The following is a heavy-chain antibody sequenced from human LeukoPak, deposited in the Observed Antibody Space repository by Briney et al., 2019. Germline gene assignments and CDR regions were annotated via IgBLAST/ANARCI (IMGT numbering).Heavy chain of an antibody. Sequence: GGSLRLSCAASGFTFSSYWMSWVRQAPGKGLEWVANIKQDGSEKYYVDSVKGRFTISRDNAKNSLYLQMNSLRAEDTAVYYCARDSPENPYCSGGSCYSPGYVDVWGQGTTVTVSS. CDR3: ARDSPENPYCSGGSCYSPGYVDV. CDR2: IKQDGSEK. D-gene: IGHD2-15*01. V-gene: IGHV3-7*01. J-gene: IGHJ6*02. CDR1: GFTFSSYW.